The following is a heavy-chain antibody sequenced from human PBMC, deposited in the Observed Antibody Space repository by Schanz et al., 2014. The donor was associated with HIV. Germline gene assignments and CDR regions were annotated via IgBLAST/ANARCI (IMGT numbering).Heavy chain of an antibody. J-gene: IGHJ5*02. CDR3: ARGEDWPGGASDH. D-gene: IGHD2-21*01. CDR1: GYNFGNLD. V-gene: IGHV1-8*02. CDR2: MNPGSGNT. Sequence: QVWLVQSGAEVKKPGASVRVSCKASGYNFGNLDINWVRQATGQGLEWLGWMNPGSGNTGYAWKFQGRVTMTRDTSIRTAYMELSSLRSDDTAVYYCARGEDWPGGASDHWGQGTLVIVSS.